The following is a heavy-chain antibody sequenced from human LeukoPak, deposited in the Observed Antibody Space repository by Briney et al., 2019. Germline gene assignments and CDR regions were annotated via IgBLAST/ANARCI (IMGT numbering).Heavy chain of an antibody. CDR2: ISSSGDTI. V-gene: IGHV3-48*03. J-gene: IGHJ4*02. Sequence: PGGSLRLSCAASGFTFSSHEMNWVRQAPGKGLEWVAYISSSGDTIYYADSVKGRFTISRDNAKNSLYLQMDSLRAEDTGVYYCARVVYDWGQGTLVTVSS. CDR3: ARVVYD. CDR1: GFTFSSHE. D-gene: IGHD2-8*02.